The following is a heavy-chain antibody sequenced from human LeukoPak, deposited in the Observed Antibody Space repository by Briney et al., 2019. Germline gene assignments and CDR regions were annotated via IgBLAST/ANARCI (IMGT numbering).Heavy chain of an antibody. V-gene: IGHV4-59*12. CDR1: GGSISSYY. J-gene: IGHJ4*02. D-gene: IGHD3-3*01. CDR3: ARGGRFLGYYDFWSGYSNFDY. CDR2: IYYSGST. Sequence: PSETLSLTCTVSGGSISSYYWSWIRQPPGKGLEWIGYIYYSGSTNYNPSLKSRVTISVDTSKNQFSLKLSSVTAADTAVYYCARGGRFLGYYDFWSGYSNFDYWGQGTLVTVSS.